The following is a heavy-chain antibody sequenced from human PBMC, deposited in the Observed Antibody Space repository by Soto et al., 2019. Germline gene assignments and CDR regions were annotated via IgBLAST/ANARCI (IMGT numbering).Heavy chain of an antibody. CDR1: GGAFSSYA. V-gene: IGHV1-69*01. Sequence: SVKVSCKASGGAFSSYAISWGRQAPGQGLEWMGGIIPIFGTVNYAQKFQGRVTITADDSTSTAYMELSSLRSDDTAVYYCASMVAAKWYFDYWGQGPLVTVSS. CDR2: IIPIFGTV. CDR3: ASMVAAKWYFDY. D-gene: IGHD5-12*01. J-gene: IGHJ4*02.